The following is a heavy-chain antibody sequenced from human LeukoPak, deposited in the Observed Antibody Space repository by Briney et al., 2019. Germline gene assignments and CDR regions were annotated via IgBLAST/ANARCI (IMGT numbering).Heavy chain of an antibody. CDR3: ARHSSMITMVRGALGY. CDR1: GGSISSGSYF. Sequence: PSETLSLTCTVPGGSISSGSYFWSWIRQPAGKGLEWIGRIYTSGSTNYNPSLKSRVTISVDTSKNQFSLKLSSVTAADTAVYYCARHSSMITMVRGALGYWGQGTLVTVSS. CDR2: IYTSGST. J-gene: IGHJ4*02. D-gene: IGHD3-10*01. V-gene: IGHV4-61*02.